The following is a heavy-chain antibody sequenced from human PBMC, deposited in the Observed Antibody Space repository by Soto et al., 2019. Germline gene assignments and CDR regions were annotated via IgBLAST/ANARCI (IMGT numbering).Heavy chain of an antibody. CDR2: IYFSGST. D-gene: IGHD5-12*01. CDR1: GGFITSDSYY. V-gene: IGHV4-39*01. Sequence: SETLSLTCTVSGGFITSDSYYWVWIRQPPGKGLEWIGSIYFSGSTYYNSALKSRLGISIDMSKNQFSLNLSSVTAANTAVYYCARHLSESGYDLNYWGQGTPVTVSS. J-gene: IGHJ4*02. CDR3: ARHLSESGYDLNY.